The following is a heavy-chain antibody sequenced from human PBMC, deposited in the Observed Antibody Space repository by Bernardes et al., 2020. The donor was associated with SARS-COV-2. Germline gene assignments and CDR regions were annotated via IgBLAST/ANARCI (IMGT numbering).Heavy chain of an antibody. J-gene: IGHJ6*02. CDR1: GFTFSSYA. V-gene: IGHV3-33*08. CDR3: ARGGHGDYYYYGMDV. Sequence: GGSLRLSCAASGFTFSSYAMSWVRQAPGKGLEWVAVIWYDGSNKYYADSVKGRFTISRDNSKNTLYLQMNSLRAEDTAVYYCARGGHGDYYYYGMDVWGQGTTVTVSS. CDR2: IWYDGSNK.